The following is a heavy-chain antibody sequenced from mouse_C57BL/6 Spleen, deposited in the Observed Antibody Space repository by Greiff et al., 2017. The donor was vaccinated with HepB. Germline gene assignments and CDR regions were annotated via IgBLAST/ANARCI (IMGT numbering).Heavy chain of an antibody. V-gene: IGHV5-12*01. J-gene: IGHJ4*01. CDR1: GFTFSDYY. D-gene: IGHD1-1*01. CDR3: ASQESVYYYGSTSMDY. CDR2: ISNGGGST. Sequence: EVKLVESGGGLVQPGGSLKLSCAASGFTFSDYYMYWVRQTPEKRLEWVAYISNGGGSTYYPDTVKGRFTISRDKAKNTLYLRMIRLKSEETAMYYCASQESVYYYGSTSMDYWGQGTSVTVSS.